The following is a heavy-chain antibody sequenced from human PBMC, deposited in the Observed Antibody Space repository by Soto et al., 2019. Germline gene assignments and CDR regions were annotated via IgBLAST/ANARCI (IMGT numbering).Heavy chain of an antibody. V-gene: IGHV1-69*01. CDR2: IIPIFGTA. CDR3: AAGAPAGTNYYYGMDF. J-gene: IGHJ6*02. Sequence: QVQLVQSGAEVKKPGSSVKVSCKASGSTFSSYAISWVRQAPGQGLEWMGGIIPIFGTANYAQTFQGRVTISADESTSTAYMELSSLRSEDTAVYYCAAGAPAGTNYYYGMDFWGQGTTVTVSS. CDR1: GSTFSSYA. D-gene: IGHD1-26*01.